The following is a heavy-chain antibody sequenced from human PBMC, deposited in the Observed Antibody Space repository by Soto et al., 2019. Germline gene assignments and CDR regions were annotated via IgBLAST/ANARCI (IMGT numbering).Heavy chain of an antibody. Sequence: GGSLRLSCEASGFSFDTYGMHWVRQAPGKGLEWVAVVSFDSKNKYYIDSVEGRFTISRDNSKKMLYLQMDSLGREDTAVYYCAKESVESTYSYYGMDVWGPGTTVTVSS. J-gene: IGHJ6*02. V-gene: IGHV3-30*18. CDR2: VSFDSKNK. D-gene: IGHD4-4*01. CDR3: AKESVESTYSYYGMDV. CDR1: GFSFDTYG.